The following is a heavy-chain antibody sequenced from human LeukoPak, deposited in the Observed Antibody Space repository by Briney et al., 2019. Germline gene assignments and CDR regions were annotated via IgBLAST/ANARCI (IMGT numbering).Heavy chain of an antibody. CDR2: MNPNSGNT. Sequence: ASVKVSCKASGYTFTSYDINWVRQATGQGLEWMGWMNPNSGNTGYAQKFQGRVTMTRNTSISTAYMELSSLRSEDTAVYYCARVPYDYVWVSYRYTLDYWGQGTLVTVSS. V-gene: IGHV1-8*01. CDR1: GYTFTSYD. J-gene: IGHJ4*02. D-gene: IGHD3-16*02. CDR3: ARVPYDYVWVSYRYTLDY.